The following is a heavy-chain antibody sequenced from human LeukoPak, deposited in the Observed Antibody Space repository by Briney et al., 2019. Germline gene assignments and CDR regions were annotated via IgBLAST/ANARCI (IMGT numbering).Heavy chain of an antibody. Sequence: PRGSLRLSCAVSGFSFSSYAMGWVRQAPGKGLEWVSIISDHNTWYADSVKGRFTISRDNSKNTLYLQMNSLRGEDTAVYYCAKGRDSYGYGDFDYWGQGTLVTVSS. D-gene: IGHD5-18*01. CDR3: AKGRDSYGYGDFDY. CDR1: GFSFSSYA. J-gene: IGHJ4*02. V-gene: IGHV3-23*01. CDR2: ISDHNT.